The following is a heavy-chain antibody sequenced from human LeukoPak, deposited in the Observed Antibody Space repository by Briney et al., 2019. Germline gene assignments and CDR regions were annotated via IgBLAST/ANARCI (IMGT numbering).Heavy chain of an antibody. V-gene: IGHV3-23*01. CDR2: SSASGSST. J-gene: IGHJ4*02. CDR3: ARVRTWNYRDFDY. Sequence: PGGSLCLSYAASGFTVSSSYLSWVRQAPGRGREWGSGSSASGSSTYYEDSVKGRVSISGDNSKNTLFLQMNTVRGEDSAVYYCARVRTWNYRDFDYWGQGTLVTVSS. D-gene: IGHD1-7*01. CDR1: GFTVSSSY.